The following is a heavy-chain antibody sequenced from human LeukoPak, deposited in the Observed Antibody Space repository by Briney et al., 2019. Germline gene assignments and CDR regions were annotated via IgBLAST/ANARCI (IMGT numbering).Heavy chain of an antibody. V-gene: IGHV4-59*12. CDR3: ARDATMMGNYFNY. J-gene: IGHJ4*02. CDR2: IYYSGST. Sequence: SETLSLTCAVYGGSLSDYYWSWIRQPPGKGLEWIGYIYYSGSTNYNPSFKSRVTISVDTSKNQFSLKLSSVTAADTAVYYCARDATMMGNYFNYWGQGTLVTVSS. CDR1: GGSLSDYY. D-gene: IGHD5-12*01.